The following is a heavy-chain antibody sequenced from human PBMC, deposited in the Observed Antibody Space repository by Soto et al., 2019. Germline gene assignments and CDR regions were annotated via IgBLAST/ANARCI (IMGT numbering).Heavy chain of an antibody. V-gene: IGHV1-46*02. CDR2: INLRGGTT. CDR3: ARVPDDSDVPRWDY. CDR1: GYNFNQYY. D-gene: IGHD4-17*01. Sequence: QVQLMQSGAEVRKPGASVRLSCETSGYNFNQYYIHWVRQAPGQGLEWMGIINLRGGTTEYAHKFRGRVNLTGDTSTRTAYMELRSLRSDDTAIYFCARVPDDSDVPRWDYWGQGTLVTVSS. J-gene: IGHJ4*02.